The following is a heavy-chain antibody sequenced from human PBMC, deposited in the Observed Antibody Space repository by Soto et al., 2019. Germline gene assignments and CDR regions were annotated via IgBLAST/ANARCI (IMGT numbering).Heavy chain of an antibody. CDR2: IYYSGST. CDR1: GGSISSGDYY. D-gene: IGHD3-22*01. V-gene: IGHV4-30-4*01. Sequence: SETLSLTCTVSGGSISSGDYYWSWIRQPPGKGLEWIGYIYYSGSTYYNPSLKSRVTISVDTSKNQFSLKLTSVTAADTAVYYCARDYYDSSGYHSEYYYYGMDVWGQGTTVTVSS. CDR3: ARDYYDSSGYHSEYYYYGMDV. J-gene: IGHJ6*02.